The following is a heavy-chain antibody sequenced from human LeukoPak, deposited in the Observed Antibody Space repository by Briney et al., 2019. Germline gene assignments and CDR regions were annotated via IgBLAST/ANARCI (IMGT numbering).Heavy chain of an antibody. V-gene: IGHV4-59*12. J-gene: IGHJ4*02. CDR2: IYYSGST. CDR3: AGRISDFSSDY. CDR1: GGSISSYY. D-gene: IGHD3-3*01. Sequence: SETLSLTCTVSGGSISSYYWSWIRQPPGKGLEWIGYIYYSGSTNYNPSLKSRVTMSVDKSKNQFSLKVSSVTAADTAVYYCAGRISDFSSDYWGQGTLSPSSQ.